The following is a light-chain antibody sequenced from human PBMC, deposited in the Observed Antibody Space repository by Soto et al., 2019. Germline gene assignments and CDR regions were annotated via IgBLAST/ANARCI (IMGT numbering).Light chain of an antibody. CDR1: QSVRSNH. V-gene: IGKV3-20*01. CDR2: DAS. CDR3: QQYGSSPGT. J-gene: IGKJ2*01. Sequence: EIVLTQSPGTLSLSPGERATLSCRASQSVRSNHLAWYQQKPGQAPRLLIYDASSRATGIPDRFSGSGSGTDFTLTISRLEPEDFAVYYCQQYGSSPGTFVRGTKLEI.